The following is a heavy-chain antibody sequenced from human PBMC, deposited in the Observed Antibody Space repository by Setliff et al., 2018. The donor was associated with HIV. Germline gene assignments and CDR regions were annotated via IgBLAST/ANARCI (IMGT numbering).Heavy chain of an antibody. V-gene: IGHV4-39*01. Sequence: SETLSLTCTVSGGSISSSSYYWGWIRQPPGKGLEWIGSIYYSGSTYYNPSLKSRVTISVDTSKDQFSLKLSFVTAADTAVYYCARRGAYYDILTGYRSHYFDYWGQGTLVTVSS. CDR2: IYYSGST. D-gene: IGHD3-9*01. CDR3: ARRGAYYDILTGYRSHYFDY. J-gene: IGHJ4*02. CDR1: GGSISSSSYY.